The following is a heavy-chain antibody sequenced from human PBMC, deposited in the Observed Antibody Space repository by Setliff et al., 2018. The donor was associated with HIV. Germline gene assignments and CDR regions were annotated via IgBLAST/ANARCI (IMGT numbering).Heavy chain of an antibody. J-gene: IGHJ4*02. CDR2: IDHEGTT. CDR3: TLTHVGAQTHVGIPMIDNF. D-gene: IGHD3-16*02. CDR1: GGSFSNYY. V-gene: IGHV4-34*01. Sequence: SETLSLTCAVFGGSFSNYYWSWVRQPPGKGLEFIAEIDHEGTTNYNPSLKGRATISVDTSKNHLSLKLTSMTAADTGVYFCTLTHVGAQTHVGIPMIDNFWGQGTLVTVSS.